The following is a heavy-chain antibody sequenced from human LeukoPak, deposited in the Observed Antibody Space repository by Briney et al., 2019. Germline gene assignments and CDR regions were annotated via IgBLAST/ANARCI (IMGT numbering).Heavy chain of an antibody. CDR2: MNPSGGST. D-gene: IGHD2-2*01. J-gene: IGHJ3*02. Sequence: ASVKVSCKASGYTFISYYMHWVRQAPGQGLEWMGIMNPSGGSTSYAQKFQGRVTMTRDTSTSTVYMELSSLRSEDTAVYYCARVLGHYRSSTSLDAFDISGQGTMVTVSS. V-gene: IGHV1-46*01. CDR3: ARVLGHYRSSTSLDAFDI. CDR1: GYTFISYY.